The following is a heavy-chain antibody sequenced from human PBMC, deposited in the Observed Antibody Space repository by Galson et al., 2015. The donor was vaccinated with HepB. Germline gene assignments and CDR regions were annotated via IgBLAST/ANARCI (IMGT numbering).Heavy chain of an antibody. CDR1: GFTFSSYA. J-gene: IGHJ4*02. Sequence: SLRLSCAASGFTFSSYAMSWVRQAPGKGLEWVSAISGSTGSTYDADSVKGRFTISRDNSKNTLYLQMNSLRAEDTAVYYCAKVITGITSPFDYWGQGTLVTVPS. CDR2: ISGSTGST. CDR3: AKVITGITSPFDY. D-gene: IGHD1-20*01. V-gene: IGHV3-23*01.